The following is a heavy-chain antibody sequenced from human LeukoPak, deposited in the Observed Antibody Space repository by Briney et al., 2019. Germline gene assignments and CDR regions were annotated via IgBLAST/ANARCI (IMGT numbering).Heavy chain of an antibody. V-gene: IGHV1-18*01. J-gene: IGHJ6*02. CDR3: ASPSWYSSGWTYSYGMDV. D-gene: IGHD6-19*01. CDR1: GYTFTSYG. CDR2: ISAYNGNT. Sequence: ASVKVSCKASGYTFTSYGISWVRQAPGQGLEWMGWISAYNGNTNYAQKLQGRVTMTTDTSTSTAYMELRSLRSDDTAVYYCASPSWYSSGWTYSYGMDVWGQGTTVTVSS.